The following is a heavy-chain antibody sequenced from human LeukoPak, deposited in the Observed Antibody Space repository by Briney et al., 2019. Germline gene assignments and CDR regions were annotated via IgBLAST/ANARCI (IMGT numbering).Heavy chain of an antibody. Sequence: PAGGSLRLSSAASGLTFSSYWMSWVRQAPGKGLEWVANIKQDGSEKYYVDSVKGRFTISRDNAKNSLYLQMNSLRAEDTAVYYCARDLIGRRDTAMVGEYYYYGMDVWGQGTTVTVSS. CDR3: ARDLIGRRDTAMVGEYYYYGMDV. J-gene: IGHJ6*02. V-gene: IGHV3-7*05. CDR2: IKQDGSEK. CDR1: GLTFSSYW. D-gene: IGHD5-18*01.